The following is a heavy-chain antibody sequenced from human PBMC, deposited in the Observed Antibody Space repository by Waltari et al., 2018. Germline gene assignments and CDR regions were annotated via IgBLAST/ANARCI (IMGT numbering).Heavy chain of an antibody. CDR2: IYYSGGT. Sequence: QLQLQESGPGLVKPSETLSLTCTVSGGSISSSSYYWGWIRQPPGKGLEWIGSIYYSGGTSYTPAPKSRVTISVDTSKNQFSLKLSSVTAADTAVYYCARRFEGRFGELWNWFDPWGQGTLVTVSS. D-gene: IGHD3-10*01. J-gene: IGHJ5*02. V-gene: IGHV4-39*01. CDR1: GGSISSSSYY. CDR3: ARRFEGRFGELWNWFDP.